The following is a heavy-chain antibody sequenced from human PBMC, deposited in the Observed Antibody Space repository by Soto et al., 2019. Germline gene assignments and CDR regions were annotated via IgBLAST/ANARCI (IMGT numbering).Heavy chain of an antibody. J-gene: IGHJ6*02. D-gene: IGHD4-17*01. CDR1: GYTFTRYY. CDR2: INPSSGTT. Sequence: GASVKVSCKASGYTFTRYYIHWVRQASGQGLEWMGIINPSSGTTSYAQKFQGRVTLTRDTSTSTVFMELSSLRSEDTAVYYCARVDYGGNSPYYYGMDIWGQGTTVTSP. CDR3: ARVDYGGNSPYYYGMDI. V-gene: IGHV1-46*03.